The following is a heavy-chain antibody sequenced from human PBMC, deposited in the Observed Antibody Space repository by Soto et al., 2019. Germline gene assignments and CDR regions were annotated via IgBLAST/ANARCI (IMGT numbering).Heavy chain of an antibody. J-gene: IGHJ4*02. V-gene: IGHV4-34*01. CDR1: GGSFSGYY. Sequence: SETLSLTCAVYGGSFSGYYWSWIRQPPGKGLEWIGEINHSGSTNYNPSLKSRVTISVDTSKNQFSLKLSSVTAADTAVYYCARSGRLTTVTTRNFDYWGQGTLVTVSS. CDR3: ARSGRLTTVTTRNFDY. D-gene: IGHD4-17*01. CDR2: INHSGST.